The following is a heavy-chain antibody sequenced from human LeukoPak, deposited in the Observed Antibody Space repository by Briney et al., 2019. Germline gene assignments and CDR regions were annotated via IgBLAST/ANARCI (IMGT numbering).Heavy chain of an antibody. J-gene: IGHJ4*02. CDR2: IIPIFGTA. CDR3: DSLGPPIEMATISDY. V-gene: IGHV1-69*13. CDR1: GGTFSSYA. Sequence: VASVKVSCKASGGTFSSYAISWVRQAPGQGLECMGGIIPIFGTANYAQKFQGRVTITADESTSTAYMELSSLRPEDTAVYLYDSLGPPIEMATISDYWGQGTLVTVSS. D-gene: IGHD5-24*01.